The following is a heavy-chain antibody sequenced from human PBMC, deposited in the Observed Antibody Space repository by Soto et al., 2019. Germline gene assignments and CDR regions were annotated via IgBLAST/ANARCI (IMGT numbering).Heavy chain of an antibody. J-gene: IGHJ4*02. Sequence: SETLSLTCTVSGASISSGDYFWSWIRQSPGKGLQWIGYIYDSGSSYYNPSLKSRVTMSVDTPKNQFSLKLSSVTAADTAVYYCAREKGYISGPKNFDYWGQGTLVTVSS. CDR3: AREKGYISGPKNFDY. D-gene: IGHD5-12*01. V-gene: IGHV4-30-4*01. CDR2: IYDSGSS. CDR1: GASISSGDYF.